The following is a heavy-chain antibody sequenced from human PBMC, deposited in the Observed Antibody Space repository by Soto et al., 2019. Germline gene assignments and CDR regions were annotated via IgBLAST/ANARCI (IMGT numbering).Heavy chain of an antibody. V-gene: IGHV1-3*01. J-gene: IGHJ4*02. D-gene: IGHD2-15*01. CDR1: GYTFTSYA. CDR3: AKNGCSGGSCYWANPHYFDY. CDR2: INAGNGNT. Sequence: GASVKVSCKASGYTFTSYAMHWVRQAPGQRLEWMGWINAGNGNTKYSQKFQGRVTITRDTSASTAYMELSSLRSEDTAVYYCAKNGCSGGSCYWANPHYFDYWGQGTLVTVSS.